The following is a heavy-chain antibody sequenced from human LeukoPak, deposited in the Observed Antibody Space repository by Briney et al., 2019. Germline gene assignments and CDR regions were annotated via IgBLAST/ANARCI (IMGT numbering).Heavy chain of an antibody. Sequence: SETLSLTCAVYGGSFSGYYWSWIRQPPGKGLEWIGEINHSGSTNYNPSLTSRVTISVDPSKNQFSLKLSSVTAADTAVYYCARGGGITIFGVTMSNWFDPWGQGTLVTVSS. CDR1: GGSFSGYY. V-gene: IGHV4-34*01. J-gene: IGHJ5*02. CDR2: INHSGST. D-gene: IGHD3-3*01. CDR3: ARGGGITIFGVTMSNWFDP.